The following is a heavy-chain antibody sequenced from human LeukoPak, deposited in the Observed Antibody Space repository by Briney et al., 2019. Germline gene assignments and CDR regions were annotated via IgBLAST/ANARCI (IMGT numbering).Heavy chain of an antibody. D-gene: IGHD1-20*01. Sequence: GASVKVSCKASGYTFTGYYMHWVRQAPGKGLEWMGGFDPEDGETIYAQKFQGRVTMTEDTSTDTAYMDLSSPRSEDTAVYYCATVVNDIPGAYFDYWGQGTLVTVSS. CDR1: GYTFTGYY. V-gene: IGHV1-24*01. CDR3: ATVVNDIPGAYFDY. J-gene: IGHJ4*02. CDR2: FDPEDGET.